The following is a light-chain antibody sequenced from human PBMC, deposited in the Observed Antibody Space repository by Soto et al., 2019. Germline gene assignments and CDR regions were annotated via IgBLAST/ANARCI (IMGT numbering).Light chain of an antibody. CDR2: GAS. Sequence: EIVMTQSPATLSVSPGERATLSCRASQSVSSNLAWYQQKPGQAPRLLIYGASTSATGIPARFSGSGSGTEFSHTISVLQSEDFVVYYCQQYNNWHLFGQGTKLEIK. CDR1: QSVSSN. CDR3: QQYNNWHL. V-gene: IGKV3-15*01. J-gene: IGKJ2*01.